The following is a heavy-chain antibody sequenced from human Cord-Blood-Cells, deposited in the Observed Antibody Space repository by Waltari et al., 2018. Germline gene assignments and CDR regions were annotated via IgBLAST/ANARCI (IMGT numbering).Heavy chain of an antibody. Sequence: QVQLQQWGAGLLKPSETLSLTCAVYGGSFSGYYWSWIRQPPGKGLEWIGEINHSGSTNYNPSLKSRVTISVDTSKNQFSLKLSSVTAADTAVYYCARGQGGTNWFDPWGQGTLVTVSS. CDR3: ARGQGGTNWFDP. CDR1: GGSFSGYY. D-gene: IGHD1-1*01. J-gene: IGHJ5*02. V-gene: IGHV4-34*01. CDR2: INHSGST.